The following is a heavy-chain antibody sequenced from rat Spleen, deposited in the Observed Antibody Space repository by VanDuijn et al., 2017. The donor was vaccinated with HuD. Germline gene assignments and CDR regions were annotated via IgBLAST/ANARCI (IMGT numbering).Heavy chain of an antibody. Sequence: EVQLVESGGGLVQPGRSLKLSCAASGVTFSNYGMHWIRQAPTKGLEWVASISPSGGNTYYRDSVKGRFTISRDNSKNTLYLEMNSLRSEDTAMYYCAAEEDWGQGVMVTVSS. CDR1: GVTFSNYG. CDR3: AAEED. V-gene: IGHV5-19*01. CDR2: ISPSGGNT. D-gene: IGHD1-11*01. J-gene: IGHJ2*01.